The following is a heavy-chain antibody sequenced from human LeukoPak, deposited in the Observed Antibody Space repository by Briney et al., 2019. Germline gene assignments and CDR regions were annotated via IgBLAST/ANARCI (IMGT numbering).Heavy chain of an antibody. D-gene: IGHD3-9*01. V-gene: IGHV3-30*04. J-gene: IGHJ3*01. CDR1: GFTFSRST. CDR3: VRDSSSRYLDWIFNSGDAFDL. CDR2: ISYDGTKR. Sequence: GGSLRLSCAASGFTFSRSTVHWVRQAPGKGLEWVAVISYDGTKRQHADSVEGRFTISRDNSKNMLFLQMNSLTAEDTAVYYCVRDSSSRYLDWIFNSGDAFDLWGQGTMVTVSS.